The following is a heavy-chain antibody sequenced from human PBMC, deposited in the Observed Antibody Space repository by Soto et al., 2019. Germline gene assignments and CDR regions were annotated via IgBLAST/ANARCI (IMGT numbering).Heavy chain of an antibody. J-gene: IGHJ6*02. D-gene: IGHD6-6*01. CDR1: GGTFSSYA. V-gene: IGHV1-69*01. CDR3: ARRADSSSSALSHNYYYGMDV. Sequence: QVQLVQSGAEVKKPGASVKLSCKASGGTFSSYAISWVRQAPGQGLEWMGGIIPIFGTANYAQKFQGRVTITADESTSTAYMELSSLRSEDTAVYYCARRADSSSSALSHNYYYGMDVWGQGTTVTVSS. CDR2: IIPIFGTA.